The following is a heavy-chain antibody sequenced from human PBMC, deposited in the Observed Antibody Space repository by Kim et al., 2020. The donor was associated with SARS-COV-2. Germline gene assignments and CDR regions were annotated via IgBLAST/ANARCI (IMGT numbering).Heavy chain of an antibody. Sequence: SETLSLTCAVSGGSISSSNWWSWVRQPPGKGLEWIGEIYHSGSTNYNPSLKSRVTISVDKSKNQFSLKLSSVTAADTAVYYCARLPTGSYYTYGMDVWGQGTTVTVSS. CDR1: GGSISSSNW. CDR2: IYHSGST. J-gene: IGHJ6*02. CDR3: ARLPTGSYYTYGMDV. V-gene: IGHV4-4*02. D-gene: IGHD3-10*01.